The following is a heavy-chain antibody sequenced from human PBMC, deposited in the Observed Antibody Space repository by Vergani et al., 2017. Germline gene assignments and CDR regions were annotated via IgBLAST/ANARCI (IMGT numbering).Heavy chain of an antibody. CDR2: VSTGTKSQ. Sequence: EVQLLESGGGLVQPGGSLRLSCVVSGFDFSSYIMNWVRQAPGKGLEWVSFVSTGTKSQSYAESVKGRFTISRDSAKNSLYLQMDSLRAEDTAVYYCARDGWELLDYFYYMDVWGKGTTVTVSS. V-gene: IGHV3-48*01. CDR1: GFDFSSYI. D-gene: IGHD1-26*01. CDR3: ARDGWELLDYFYYMDV. J-gene: IGHJ6*03.